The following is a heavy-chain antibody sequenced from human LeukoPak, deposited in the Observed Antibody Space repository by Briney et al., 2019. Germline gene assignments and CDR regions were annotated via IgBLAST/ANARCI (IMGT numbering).Heavy chain of an antibody. J-gene: IGHJ5*02. CDR3: SRDWVYYGSGSYKFWFDP. Sequence: SETLSLTCAVYGGSFSGYYWSWIRQPPGKGLEWIGEINHSGSTKYNPSLKSRVTISVDTSKNQISLKLSSVTPADTAVYYCSRDWVYYGSGSYKFWFDPWAREPWSPSPQ. D-gene: IGHD3-10*01. CDR1: GGSFSGYY. CDR2: INHSGST. V-gene: IGHV4-34*01.